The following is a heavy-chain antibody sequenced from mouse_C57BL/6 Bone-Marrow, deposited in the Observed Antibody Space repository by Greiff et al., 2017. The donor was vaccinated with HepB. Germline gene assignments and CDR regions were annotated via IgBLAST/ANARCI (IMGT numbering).Heavy chain of an antibody. D-gene: IGHD2-5*01. Sequence: EVKLVESGGDLVKPGGSLKLSCAASGFTFSSYGMSWVRQTPDKRLEWVATISSGGSYTYYPDSVKGRFTISRDNAKNTLYLQMSSLKSEDTAMYYCARHREVRLDYWGQGTTLTVSS. V-gene: IGHV5-6*01. CDR2: ISSGGSYT. CDR3: ARHREVRLDY. J-gene: IGHJ2*01. CDR1: GFTFSSYG.